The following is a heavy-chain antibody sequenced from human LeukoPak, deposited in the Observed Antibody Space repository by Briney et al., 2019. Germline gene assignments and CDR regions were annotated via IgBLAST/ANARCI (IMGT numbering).Heavy chain of an antibody. J-gene: IGHJ1*01. CDR1: GPSISSYY. V-gene: IGHV4-59*01. CDR3: AAQYYYGSGSYYDAEYFQR. D-gene: IGHD3-10*01. Sequence: SETLSLTCTVSGPSISSYYWTWIRQPPGKGLEWIGYISNSGSTTYNPSLKRRVTISVDTSKNQFSLKLISVTAADTAVYYCAAQYYYGSGSYYDAEYFQRWGQGTLVTVSS. CDR2: ISNSGST.